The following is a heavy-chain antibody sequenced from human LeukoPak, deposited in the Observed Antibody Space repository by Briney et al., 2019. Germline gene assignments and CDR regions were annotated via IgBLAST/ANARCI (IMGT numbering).Heavy chain of an antibody. CDR3: ARTGVGYYDRSGYFDY. J-gene: IGHJ4*02. D-gene: IGHD3-22*01. V-gene: IGHV4-59*08. Sequence: SETLSLTCTVSGGSISSYYWSWIRQPPGKGLEWIGYIYYSGSTNYNPSLKSRVTISVDTSKNQFSLKLSSVTAADTAVYYCARTGVGYYDRSGYFDYWGQGTLVTVSS. CDR1: GGSISSYY. CDR2: IYYSGST.